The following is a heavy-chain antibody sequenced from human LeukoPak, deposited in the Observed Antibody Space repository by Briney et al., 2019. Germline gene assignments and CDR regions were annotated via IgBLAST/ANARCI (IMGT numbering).Heavy chain of an antibody. CDR3: AKDPRYSSGWFYFDN. Sequence: PGGSLRLSCAASGFTVSSSEMSWIRQAPGKGLEWVSAFSGSGGSTHYADSVKGRFTISRDNSKNPLYLQMNSLRAEDTAVYYCAKDPRYSSGWFYFDNWGQGTLVTVSS. V-gene: IGHV3-23*01. CDR2: FSGSGGST. D-gene: IGHD6-19*01. J-gene: IGHJ4*02. CDR1: GFTVSSSE.